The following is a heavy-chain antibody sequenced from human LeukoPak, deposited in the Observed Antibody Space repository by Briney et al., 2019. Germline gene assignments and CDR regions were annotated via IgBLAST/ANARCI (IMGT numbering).Heavy chain of an antibody. CDR2: ISGSGGST. CDR1: GFTFSSYD. D-gene: IGHD2-2*01. V-gene: IGHV3-23*01. CDR3: AKDRHAPGRYCSSTTCFPFDS. Sequence: QPGGSLRLSCAASGFTFSSYDMSWVRQAPGKVLEWVSAISGSGGSTYYADSVKGRFTISRDNSKSTLYLQINSLRDEDTAVYYCAKDRHAPGRYCSSTTCFPFDSWGQGTLVTVSS. J-gene: IGHJ5*01.